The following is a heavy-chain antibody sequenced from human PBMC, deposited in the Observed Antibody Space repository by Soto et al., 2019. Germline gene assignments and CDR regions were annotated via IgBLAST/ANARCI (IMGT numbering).Heavy chain of an antibody. CDR3: AKKAVAGPFDY. D-gene: IGHD6-19*01. V-gene: IGHV3-74*03. Sequence: PGGSLRLSCAASGLTFRSYWMHWVRQAPGKGLVWVSRINTDGSVAMYVDSVKGRFTISRDKSTSTAYMELSSLRSEDTAVYYCAKKAVAGPFDYWGQGTLVTVSS. CDR2: INTDGSVA. J-gene: IGHJ4*02. CDR1: GLTFRSYW.